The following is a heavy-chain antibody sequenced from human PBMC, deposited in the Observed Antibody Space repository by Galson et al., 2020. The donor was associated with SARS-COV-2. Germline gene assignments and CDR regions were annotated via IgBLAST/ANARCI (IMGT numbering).Heavy chain of an antibody. Sequence: WIRQHPGKGLEWIGYIYYSGSTYYNPSLKSRVTISVDTSKNQFSLKLSSVTAADTAVYYCARGSDLRYFDWVSNYYGMDVWGQGTTVTVSS. D-gene: IGHD3-9*01. CDR2: IYYSGST. CDR3: ARGSDLRYFDWVSNYYGMDV. V-gene: IGHV4-31*02. J-gene: IGHJ6*02.